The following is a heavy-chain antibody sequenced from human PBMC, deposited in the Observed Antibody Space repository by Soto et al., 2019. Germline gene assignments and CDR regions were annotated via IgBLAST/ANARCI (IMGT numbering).Heavy chain of an antibody. J-gene: IGHJ4*02. CDR2: IYHSGST. D-gene: IGHD3-22*01. Sequence: QVQLRESGPGLVKPSGTLSLTCDVSSGSISSSGWWTWVRQPPGKGLEWIGEIYHSGSTNYNPSLKSRVTISVDKSKSQFSLRLSSVTAADTAVYYCALRCGYYTFDYWGQGTLVTVSS. CDR1: SGSISSSGW. V-gene: IGHV4-4*02. CDR3: ALRCGYYTFDY.